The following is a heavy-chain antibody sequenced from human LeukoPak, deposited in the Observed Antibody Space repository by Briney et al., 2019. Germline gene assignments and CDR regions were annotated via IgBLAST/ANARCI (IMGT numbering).Heavy chain of an antibody. CDR1: GFSVSSNY. V-gene: IGHV3-53*01. Sequence: GGSLRLSCAASGFSVSSNYVSWVRQAPGKGLEWVSVIYSGGTTYYTDSVKGRFTVSRDNSKNTLYLQMNSLRVEDTAVYYCAKLRSSSNWDAFDVWGQGTMVTVSS. D-gene: IGHD6-13*01. J-gene: IGHJ3*01. CDR3: AKLRSSSNWDAFDV. CDR2: IYSGGTT.